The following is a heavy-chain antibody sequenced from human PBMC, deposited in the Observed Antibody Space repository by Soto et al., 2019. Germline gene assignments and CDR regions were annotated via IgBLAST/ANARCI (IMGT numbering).Heavy chain of an antibody. Sequence: QVQLVESGGGVVQPGKSLRLSCAASGFTFSGYGMHWVRQAPGKGLEWVAVISYHGRNKYYVDSVKGRFTISRDDSKNTLYLQMDSVRAEDTAVYYCAKKGGRTQLWLMDTCYFDLWGRGTLVTVSS. J-gene: IGHJ2*01. CDR2: ISYHGRNK. D-gene: IGHD5-18*01. CDR1: GFTFSGYG. CDR3: AKKGGRTQLWLMDTCYFDL. V-gene: IGHV3-30*18.